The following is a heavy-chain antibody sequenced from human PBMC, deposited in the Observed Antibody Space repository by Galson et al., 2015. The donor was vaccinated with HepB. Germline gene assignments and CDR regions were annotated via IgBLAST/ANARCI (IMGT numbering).Heavy chain of an antibody. CDR3: ARVAVAAGWFDP. V-gene: IGHV3-11*01. CDR2: ISSSGNTI. J-gene: IGHJ5*02. D-gene: IGHD2-2*01. CDR1: GFTFSDSY. Sequence: SLRLSCAASGFTFSDSYMSWIRQAPGKGLEWVSYISSSGNTIYYADSVKGRFTISRDNAKNSLYLQMNSLRAEDTAVYYCARVAVAAGWFDPWGQGTLVTVSS.